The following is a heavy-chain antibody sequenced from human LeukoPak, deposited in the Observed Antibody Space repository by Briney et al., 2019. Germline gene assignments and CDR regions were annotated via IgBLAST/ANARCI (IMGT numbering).Heavy chain of an antibody. V-gene: IGHV3-23*01. Sequence: GGSLRLSCAASGFTFSSYAMSWVRQAPGKGLEWVSAISGSGGTTYYADSVRGRFTISRDNSKNTLYLQTNSLRAEDTAVYYCAKQLHQYSTSPFDYWGQGTLVTVSS. CDR3: AKQLHQYSTSPFDY. CDR1: GFTFSSYA. J-gene: IGHJ4*02. D-gene: IGHD6-6*01. CDR2: ISGSGGTT.